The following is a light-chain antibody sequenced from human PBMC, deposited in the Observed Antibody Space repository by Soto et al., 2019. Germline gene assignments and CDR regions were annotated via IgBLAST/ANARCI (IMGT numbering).Light chain of an antibody. Sequence: DVVMTQSPLSLPVTFGQPASISCRSSQSLLDSDGNTYLNWFQQRPGQSPMRLIYKDSNRESGVTDIFSCSGSGNEFTLKISRVEAEDVGVYYCMQGTHWPYTFCQGTKLEIK. J-gene: IGKJ2*01. V-gene: IGKV2-30*01. CDR1: QSLLDSDGNTY. CDR2: KDS. CDR3: MQGTHWPYT.